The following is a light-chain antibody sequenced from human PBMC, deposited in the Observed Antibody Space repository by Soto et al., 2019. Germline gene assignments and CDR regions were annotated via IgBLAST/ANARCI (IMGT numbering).Light chain of an antibody. J-gene: IGKJ5*01. V-gene: IGKV3-11*01. Sequence: ENVLPQSPGPLSFSPGERGTLSCMASQSVGTFLGWYQQKPGQVPRLLIYDTSKRATGIPARFSGSGSGTDFFLTISSLAPEDIAVYYCQHRSNWPPGFGQGTRLEIK. CDR2: DTS. CDR3: QHRSNWPPG. CDR1: QSVGTF.